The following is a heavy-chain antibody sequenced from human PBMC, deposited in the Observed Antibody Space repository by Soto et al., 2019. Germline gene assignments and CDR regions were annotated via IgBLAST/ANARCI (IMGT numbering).Heavy chain of an antibody. CDR1: GFTLSSYW. CDR3: TTLSSSWSNGVDY. J-gene: IGHJ4*02. D-gene: IGHD6-13*01. V-gene: IGHV3-74*01. CDR2: INHDGTDS. Sequence: EVQLVESGGGLVQPGGSLRLSCAASGFTLSSYWMHWVRQFPGEGLVWVSRINHDGTDSVYADSVKGRFTVSRDNAKNTMHLQMSSLRVEDTAVYYCTTLSSSWSNGVDYWGQGTLVTVSS.